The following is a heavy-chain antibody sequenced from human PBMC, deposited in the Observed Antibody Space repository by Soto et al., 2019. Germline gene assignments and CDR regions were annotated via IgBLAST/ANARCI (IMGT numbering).Heavy chain of an antibody. CDR1: GFTFGDYA. D-gene: IGHD3-22*01. V-gene: IGHV3-49*04. J-gene: IGHJ4*02. CDR3: TQLIGSSGYLDY. CDR2: IRSKAYGGTT. Sequence: PGGSLRLSCTASGFTFGDYAMSWVRQAPGKGLEWVGFIRSKAYGGTTEYAASVKGRFTISRDDSKSIAYLQMNSLKTEDTAVYYCTQLIGSSGYLDYWGQGTLVTVSS.